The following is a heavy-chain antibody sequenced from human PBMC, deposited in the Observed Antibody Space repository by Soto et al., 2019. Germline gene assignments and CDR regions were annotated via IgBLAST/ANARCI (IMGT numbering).Heavy chain of an antibody. Sequence: PGGSLTLSCSASGFPLSSYGMHWVRQAPGKGLEWVAVIWYDGSNKYYADSVKGRFTISRDNSKNTLYLQMNSLRAEDTAVYYCARARRLGELSPYYYYGMDVWGQGTTVTVSS. J-gene: IGHJ6*02. D-gene: IGHD3-16*02. CDR1: GFPLSSYG. V-gene: IGHV3-33*01. CDR2: IWYDGSNK. CDR3: ARARRLGELSPYYYYGMDV.